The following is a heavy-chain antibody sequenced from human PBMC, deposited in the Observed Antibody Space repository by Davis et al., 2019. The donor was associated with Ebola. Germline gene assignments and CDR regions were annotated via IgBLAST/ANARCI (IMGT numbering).Heavy chain of an antibody. D-gene: IGHD6-19*01. CDR3: ARVGIAVTGIPGAHYFHQ. CDR1: GDSVSSNSAA. Sequence: SQTLSLTCAISGDSVSSNSAAWNWIRQSPSRGLEWLGRTYYRSKWYTDYAVSVKGRITINPDTSKNQFSLQLKSVTPEDTAVYYCARVGIAVTGIPGAHYFHQWGQGTLVIVSS. J-gene: IGHJ4*02. V-gene: IGHV6-1*01. CDR2: TYYRSKWYT.